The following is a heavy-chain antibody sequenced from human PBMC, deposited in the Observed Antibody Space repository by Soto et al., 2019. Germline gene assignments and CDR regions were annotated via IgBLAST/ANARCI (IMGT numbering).Heavy chain of an antibody. D-gene: IGHD3-22*01. J-gene: IGHJ1*01. Sequence: SETLCLTCTVSGGSISSYYWNWIRQSPGKGLEWIGYIYYSGSTNYNPSLKSRVTISVDTSKNQFSLKLSSVTAADTAVYYCAIYDSSGSRGFQHWGQGTLVTVSS. CDR1: GGSISSYY. CDR3: AIYDSSGSRGFQH. CDR2: IYYSGST. V-gene: IGHV4-59*12.